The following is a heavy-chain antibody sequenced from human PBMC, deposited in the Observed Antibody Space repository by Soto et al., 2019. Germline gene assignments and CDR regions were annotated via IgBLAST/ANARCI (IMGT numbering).Heavy chain of an antibody. Sequence: ASVKVSCKASGYTFTSYYMHWVRQAPGQGLEWMGIINPSGGSTSYAQKFQGRVTMTRDTSTSTVYMELSSLRSEDTAVYYCARGGTAMVTGYYYYYGMDVWGQGTPVTVSS. V-gene: IGHV1-46*01. CDR3: ARGGTAMVTGYYYYYGMDV. J-gene: IGHJ6*02. CDR1: GYTFTSYY. D-gene: IGHD5-18*01. CDR2: INPSGGST.